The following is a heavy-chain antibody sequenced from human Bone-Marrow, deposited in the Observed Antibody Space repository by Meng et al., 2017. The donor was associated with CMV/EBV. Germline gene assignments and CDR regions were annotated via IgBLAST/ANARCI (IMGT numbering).Heavy chain of an antibody. CDR1: GGSISSFY. J-gene: IGHJ6*02. CDR3: ARSSHYDFWSGYSSTYYYYYGMDV. D-gene: IGHD3-3*01. CDR2: IYYSGST. V-gene: IGHV4-59*01. Sequence: SETLSLTCTVSGGSISSFYWSWIRQPPGKGLDWIGYIYYSGSTNYNPSLKSRVTISVDTSKNQFSLKLSSVTAADTAVYYCARSSHYDFWSGYSSTYYYYYGMDVWGQGTTVTVSS.